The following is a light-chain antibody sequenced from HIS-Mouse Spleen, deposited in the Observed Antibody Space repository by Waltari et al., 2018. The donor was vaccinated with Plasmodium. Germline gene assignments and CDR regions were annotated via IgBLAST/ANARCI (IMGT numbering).Light chain of an antibody. CDR1: VLAKKY. V-gene: IGLV3-27*01. Sequence: SYELTQQSSVSVSPGQTARITCSGDVLAKKYARWFQQKPGQAPVLVIYQDSERPSGIPGRFSGASSGTTVTLTISGAQVEEEADYYCYSAADNNLVFGGGTKLTVL. J-gene: IGLJ3*02. CDR3: YSAADNNLV. CDR2: QDS.